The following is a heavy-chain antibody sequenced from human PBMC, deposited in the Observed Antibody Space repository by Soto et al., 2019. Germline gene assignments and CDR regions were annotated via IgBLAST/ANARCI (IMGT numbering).Heavy chain of an antibody. CDR2: IYYSGST. D-gene: IGHD6-19*01. V-gene: IGHV4-59*01. J-gene: IGHJ4*02. Sequence: SETLSLTCTVSGGSISSYYWSWIRQPPGKGLEWIGYIYYSGSTNYNPSLKSRVTISVDTSKNQFSLKLSSVTAADTAVYYCARWAVAYNYEYYFDYWGQGTLVTVS. CDR3: ARWAVAYNYEYYFDY. CDR1: GGSISSYY.